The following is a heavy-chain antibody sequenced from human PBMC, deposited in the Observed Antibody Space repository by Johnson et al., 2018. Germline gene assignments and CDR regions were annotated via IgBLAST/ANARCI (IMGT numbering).Heavy chain of an antibody. CDR2: IGTAGDT. V-gene: IGHV3-13*01. D-gene: IGHD6-13*01. CDR3: ARGGRSSIWYASGYYYYYMDV. CDR1: GFTFSSYD. J-gene: IGHJ6*03. Sequence: VQLVQSGGGLVQPGGSLRLSCAASGFTFSSYDMHWVRQATGKGLEWVSAIGTAGDTYYPGSVKGRFTISRENAKNSLYLQMNSLRAGDTAVYYCARGGRSSIWYASGYYYYYMDVWGKGTTVTVSS.